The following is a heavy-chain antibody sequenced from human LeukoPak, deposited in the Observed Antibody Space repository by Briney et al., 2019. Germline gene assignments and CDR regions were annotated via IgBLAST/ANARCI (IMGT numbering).Heavy chain of an antibody. CDR2: IYYSGST. D-gene: IGHD1-7*01. CDR1: GGSISSDSYY. CDR3: GRRSRSTWNYRRGDY. J-gene: IGHJ4*02. V-gene: IGHV4-39*01. Sequence: SETLSLTCTVSGGSISSDSYYCGWIRQPPGKGLQWIGCIYYSGSTYYKPSLKSRVSISVDTSKNQFSLKLTSVTAADTAVYYCGRRSRSTWNYRRGDYWGQGTLVTVSS.